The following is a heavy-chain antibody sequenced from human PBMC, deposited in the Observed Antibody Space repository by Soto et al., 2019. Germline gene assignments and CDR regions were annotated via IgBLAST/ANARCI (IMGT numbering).Heavy chain of an antibody. Sequence: QVQLVESGGGVVQPGRSLRLSCAASGFTFSSYGMHWVRQAPGKGLEWVAVISYDGSNKYYADSVKGRFTISRDNSKNTLYLQMNSLRAEDTAVYYCAKGLTGTTHYWGQGTLVTVSS. J-gene: IGHJ4*02. D-gene: IGHD1-7*01. CDR1: GFTFSSYG. V-gene: IGHV3-30*18. CDR3: AKGLTGTTHY. CDR2: ISYDGSNK.